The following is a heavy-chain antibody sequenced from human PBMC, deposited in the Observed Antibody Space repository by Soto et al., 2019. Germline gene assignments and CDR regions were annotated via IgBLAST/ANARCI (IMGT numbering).Heavy chain of an antibody. D-gene: IGHD2-15*01. CDR3: ARGAIVVVVAAINNWFDP. CDR2: IYYSGST. Sequence: SETLSLTCTVSGGSISSSSYYWGWIRQPPGKGLEWIGSIYYSGSTYYNPSLKSRVTISVDTSKNQFSLKLSSVTAADTAVYYCARGAIVVVVAAINNWFDPWGQGTLFTVSS. V-gene: IGHV4-39*01. J-gene: IGHJ5*02. CDR1: GGSISSSSYY.